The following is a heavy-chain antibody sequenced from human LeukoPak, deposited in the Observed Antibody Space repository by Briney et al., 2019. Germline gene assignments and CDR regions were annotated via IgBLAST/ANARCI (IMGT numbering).Heavy chain of an antibody. Sequence: ASVKVSCKSSGYTFTGYYMRWVRQAPGQGLDWMGWINPDSGGTNYAQKFQGRVTMTRDTSISTAYMELSRLTSDDTAVYFCARLNIPMGTFDYWGQGTLVTVSS. CDR1: GYTFTGYY. V-gene: IGHV1-2*02. D-gene: IGHD2-2*02. CDR3: ARLNIPMGTFDY. J-gene: IGHJ4*02. CDR2: INPDSGGT.